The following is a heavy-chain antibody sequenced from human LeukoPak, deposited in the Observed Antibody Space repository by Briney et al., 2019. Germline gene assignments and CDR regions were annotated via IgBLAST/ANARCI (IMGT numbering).Heavy chain of an antibody. CDR3: ARAKPSYGYYYYMDV. D-gene: IGHD3-10*01. Sequence: SETLSLTCTVSGGSISSGSYYWSWIRQPPGKGLEWIGRIYTGGSTDYNPSLYSRVTISLDTSKNHFSLKLSSVTAADTAVYYCARAKPSYGYYYYMDVWGKGTTVTVSS. CDR1: GGSISSGSYY. CDR2: IYTGGST. J-gene: IGHJ6*03. V-gene: IGHV4-61*02.